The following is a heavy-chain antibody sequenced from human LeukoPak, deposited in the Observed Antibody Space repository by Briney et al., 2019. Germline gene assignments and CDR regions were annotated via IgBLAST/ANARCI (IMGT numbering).Heavy chain of an antibody. J-gene: IGHJ4*02. CDR1: GFTFRSYG. Sequence: GGSLRLSCAASGFTFRSYGVHWVRQAPGKGLEWVAVISYDGSNKFYADSVKGRFAISRDNSRNTLFLQMNSLRTEDTAVYYCAKPAWDINNGWFSIDSWGQGALVTVSS. CDR2: ISYDGSNK. V-gene: IGHV3-30*18. D-gene: IGHD6-19*01. CDR3: AKPAWDINNGWFSIDS.